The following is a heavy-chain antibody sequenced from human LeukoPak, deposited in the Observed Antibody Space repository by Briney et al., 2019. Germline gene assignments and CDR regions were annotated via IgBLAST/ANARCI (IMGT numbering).Heavy chain of an antibody. Sequence: GGSLRLSCAASGFTFDNYAMHWVTQTPAKGLECVSGISWHSGSINYADSVKGRFTISRDNAKNSLFLQMNSLRTEDPALYYCARDIFSVAGPDLDCWGQGTQVTVSS. CDR1: GFTFDNYA. CDR2: ISWHSGSI. J-gene: IGHJ4*02. CDR3: ARDIFSVAGPDLDC. D-gene: IGHD6-19*01. V-gene: IGHV3-9*01.